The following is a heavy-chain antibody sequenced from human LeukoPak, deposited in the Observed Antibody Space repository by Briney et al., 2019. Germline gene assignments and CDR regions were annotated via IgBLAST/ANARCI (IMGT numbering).Heavy chain of an antibody. Sequence: ASVKVSCKASGYTFTSYYMHWVRQAPGQGLEWMGIINPSGGSTSYAQKFQGRVTMTRDTSTGTVYMALSSLRSEDTAVYYCEMIKYCGGDCYGWFDPWGQGTLVTVSS. J-gene: IGHJ5*02. CDR2: INPSGGST. CDR3: EMIKYCGGDCYGWFDP. V-gene: IGHV1-46*01. CDR1: GYTFTSYY. D-gene: IGHD2-21*01.